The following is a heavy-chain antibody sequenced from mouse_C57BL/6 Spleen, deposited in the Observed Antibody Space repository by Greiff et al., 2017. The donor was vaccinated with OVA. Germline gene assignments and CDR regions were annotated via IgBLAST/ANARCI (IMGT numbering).Heavy chain of an antibody. Sequence: DVHLVESEGGLVQPGSSMKLSCTASGFTFSDYYMAWVRQVPEKGLEWVANINYDGSSTYYLDSLKSRFIISRDNAKNILYLQMSSLKSEDTATYYCAREGDGYPFAYWGQGTLVTVSA. J-gene: IGHJ3*01. D-gene: IGHD2-3*01. CDR2: INYDGSST. CDR3: AREGDGYPFAY. CDR1: GFTFSDYY. V-gene: IGHV5-16*01.